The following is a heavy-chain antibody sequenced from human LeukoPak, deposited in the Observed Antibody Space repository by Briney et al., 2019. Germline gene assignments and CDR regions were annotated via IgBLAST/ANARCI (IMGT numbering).Heavy chain of an antibody. CDR1: GFTFSNYG. CDR3: AKGTAAGTSVKAYFDN. V-gene: IGHV3-30*18. J-gene: IGHJ4*02. Sequence: PGGSLRLSCAASGFTFSNYGMNWVRRAPGKGLVGVSVISYDGDSTYYAESVKGRFTLSRDNPTNTLYLQMNSLTAEDTAVYFCAKGTAAGTSVKAYFDNWCQGTLVTVSS. D-gene: IGHD6-13*01. CDR2: ISYDGDST.